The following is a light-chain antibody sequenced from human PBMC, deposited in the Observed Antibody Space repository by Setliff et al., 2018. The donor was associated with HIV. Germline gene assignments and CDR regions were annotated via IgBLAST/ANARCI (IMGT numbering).Light chain of an antibody. Sequence: QSVLTQPPYVSGAPGQSVTISCTGSTSDIGHYNRVSWYQQPPGAAPKLIMYEVSHRPSGVPDRFSGSKSGNTASLTISGLQADDEADYYCSSYTTNTRVFGGGTKVTVL. J-gene: IGLJ3*02. CDR3: SSYTTNTRV. CDR2: EVS. CDR1: TSDIGHYNR. V-gene: IGLV2-18*02.